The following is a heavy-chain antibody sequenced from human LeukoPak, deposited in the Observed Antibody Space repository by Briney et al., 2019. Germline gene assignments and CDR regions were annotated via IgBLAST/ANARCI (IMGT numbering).Heavy chain of an antibody. V-gene: IGHV4-39*07. CDR2: IYYSGST. CDR3: ARESSAFDY. Sequence: ASETLSLTCTVSGGSISSSSYYWGWIRQSPGKGLEWIGSIYYSGSTYYNPSLKSRVTISVDTSKNQFSLKLSSVTAADTAVYYCARESSAFDYWGQGTLVTVSS. D-gene: IGHD6-19*01. J-gene: IGHJ4*02. CDR1: GGSISSSSYY.